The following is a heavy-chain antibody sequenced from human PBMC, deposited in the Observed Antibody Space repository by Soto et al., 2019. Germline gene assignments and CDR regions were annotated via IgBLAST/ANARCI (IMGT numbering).Heavy chain of an antibody. CDR1: GGSFSGYY. Sequence: QVQLQQWGAGLLKPSETLSLTCAVYGGSFSGYYWSWIRQPPGKGLEWIGEINHSGSTNYNPSLKSRVTISVDTSKNQFSLKLSSVTAADTAVYYCARGDPYYYDSSGYDDYWGQGTLVTVSS. CDR2: INHSGST. CDR3: ARGDPYYYDSSGYDDY. V-gene: IGHV4-34*01. J-gene: IGHJ4*02. D-gene: IGHD3-22*01.